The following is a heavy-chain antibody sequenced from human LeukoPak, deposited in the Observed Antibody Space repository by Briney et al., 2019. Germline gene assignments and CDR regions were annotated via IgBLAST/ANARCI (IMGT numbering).Heavy chain of an antibody. CDR1: GGSISSYY. CDR3: ATDYYDSSGIAFDI. Sequence: PSETLSLTCTVSGGSISSYYWSWIRQPPGKGLEWIGYIYYSGSTNYNPSLKSRVTMSVDTSKNQFSLKLSSVTAADTAVYYCATDYYDSSGIAFDIWGQGTTVTVSS. D-gene: IGHD3-22*01. J-gene: IGHJ3*02. CDR2: IYYSGST. V-gene: IGHV4-59*01.